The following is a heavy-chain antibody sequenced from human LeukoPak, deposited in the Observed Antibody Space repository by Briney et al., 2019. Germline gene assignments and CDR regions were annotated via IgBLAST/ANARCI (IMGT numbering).Heavy chain of an antibody. CDR2: INHSGST. CDR3: ARLGVDTAMVRNDY. D-gene: IGHD5-18*01. Sequence: PSETLSLTCAVYGGSFSGYYWSWIRQPPGKGLEWIGEINHSGSTNYNPSLKSRVTISVDTSKNQFSLKLSSVTAADTAVYYCARLGVDTAMVRNDYWCQGTLVTVPS. V-gene: IGHV4-34*01. J-gene: IGHJ4*02. CDR1: GGSFSGYY.